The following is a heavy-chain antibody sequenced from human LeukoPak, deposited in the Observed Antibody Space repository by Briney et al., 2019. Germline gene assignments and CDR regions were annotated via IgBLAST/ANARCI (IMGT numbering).Heavy chain of an antibody. CDR1: GGSFSDYY. CDR3: ARQGYTASYYFLDF. J-gene: IGHJ4*02. CDR2: IYTTGTT. D-gene: IGHD1-26*01. V-gene: IGHV4-59*10. Sequence: SETLSLTCAVYGGSFSDYYWNWIRQPAGKGLEWIGRIYTTGTTNFNPSLKSRLAMSVDTSKNQFSLKLTSVTAADTAVYFCARQGYTASYYFLDFWSQGTLVTVSS.